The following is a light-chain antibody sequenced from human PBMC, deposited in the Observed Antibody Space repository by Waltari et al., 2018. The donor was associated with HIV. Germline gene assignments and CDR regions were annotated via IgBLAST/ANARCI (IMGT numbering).Light chain of an antibody. CDR3: GTWDSTLSVWV. V-gene: IGLV1-51*01. CDR2: DND. J-gene: IGLJ3*02. Sequence: QSVLTQPPSVSAAPGLTVTISSSASGPCTAQTSVLWYQQLPGTAPKLLIYDNDKRPSGIPDRFSGSKSGASATLGITGLQTEDEADYYCGTWDSTLSVWVFGGGTKLTVL. CDR1: GPCTAQTS.